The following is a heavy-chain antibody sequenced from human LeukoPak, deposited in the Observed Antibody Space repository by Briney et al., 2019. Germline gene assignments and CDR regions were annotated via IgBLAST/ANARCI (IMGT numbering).Heavy chain of an antibody. CDR1: GFTFTSYS. Sequence: GGSLRLSCAASGFTFTSYSISWVRQAPGKGLEWVSSISSSSSYIYYADSVKGRFTISRDNAKNSLYLQMNSLRAEDTALYYCKGYCSSSSCYSDMDVWGQGTTVTVSS. CDR3: KGYCSSSSCYSDMDV. D-gene: IGHD2-2*02. J-gene: IGHJ6*02. V-gene: IGHV3-21*04. CDR2: ISSSSSYI.